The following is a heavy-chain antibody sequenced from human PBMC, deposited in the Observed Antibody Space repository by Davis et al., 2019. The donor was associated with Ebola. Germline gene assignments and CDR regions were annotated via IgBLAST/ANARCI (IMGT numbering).Heavy chain of an antibody. V-gene: IGHV3-30*03. CDR2: IAHSGYDE. D-gene: IGHD1-14*01. CDR3: VTDRRGTDTKWYEYVLGGMDV. Sequence: PGGSLRLSCVASGFTFRGSGMHWVRQAPGKGLEWVASIAHSGYDENYSDSVRGRFTVSRDNSKNALFLQMNSLRPGDTAHYYCVTDRRGTDTKWYEYVLGGMDVWGQGTTVIVSS. CDR1: GFTFRGSG. J-gene: IGHJ6*02.